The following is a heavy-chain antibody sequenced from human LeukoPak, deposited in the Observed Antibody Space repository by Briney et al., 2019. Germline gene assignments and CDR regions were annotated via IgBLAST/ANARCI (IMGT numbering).Heavy chain of an antibody. CDR3: AKIGSGSYHYFDY. V-gene: IGHV3-23*01. J-gene: IGHJ4*02. D-gene: IGHD1-26*01. Sequence: GGSLRLSCAASGFTFSSYAMSWVRQAPGKGLEWVSAISGSGGSTYDADSVKGRFTISRDNSKNTLYLQMNSLRAEDTAVYYCAKIGSGSYHYFDYWGQGTLVTVSS. CDR2: ISGSGGST. CDR1: GFTFSSYA.